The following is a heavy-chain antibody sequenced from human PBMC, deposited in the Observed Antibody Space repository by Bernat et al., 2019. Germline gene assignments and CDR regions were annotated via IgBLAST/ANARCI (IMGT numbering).Heavy chain of an antibody. D-gene: IGHD3-3*01. CDR3: ARADTIGYYYGMDV. Sequence: EVQLVESGGGLVKPGGSLRLSCVASGFTVSSNYMSWVRQAPGKGLEWVSVIYSGGSTYYADSVKGGFTISRDNSKNTLYLQMNSLRAEDTAVYYCARADTIGYYYGMDVWGQGTTVTVSS. V-gene: IGHV3-66*01. CDR2: IYSGGST. J-gene: IGHJ6*02. CDR1: GFTVSSNY.